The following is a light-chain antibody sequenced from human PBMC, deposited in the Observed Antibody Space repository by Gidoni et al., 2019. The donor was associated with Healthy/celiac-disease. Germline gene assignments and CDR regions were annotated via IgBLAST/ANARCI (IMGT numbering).Light chain of an antibody. CDR1: QSTSSW. Sequence: DIQITQSPSTLSASVGDRVTITCRASQSTSSWLAWYQQKPGKAPKLLIYKASSLESGVPSRCSGSGSGTEFTLTISSLQPDDFATYYCQQYKSYSYTFGQGTKLEIK. J-gene: IGKJ2*01. CDR3: QQYKSYSYT. V-gene: IGKV1-5*03. CDR2: KAS.